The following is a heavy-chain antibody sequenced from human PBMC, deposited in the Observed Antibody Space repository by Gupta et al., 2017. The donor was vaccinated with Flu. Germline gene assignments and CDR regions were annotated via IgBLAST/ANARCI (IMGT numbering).Heavy chain of an antibody. CDR2: ISSSSSHI. D-gene: IGHD3-10*01. J-gene: IGHJ4*02. V-gene: IGHV3-21*02. CDR1: GFTFSAYS. Sequence: EVQLVESGGGLVKPGGSLSLSCSAAGFTFSAYSMTWVRQAPGKGLEWVSFISSSSSHIYYADSVKGRFTISRDNAKNSLYLQMDSLRDEDTAVYYCARVFSGADYWGQGTLVTVSS. CDR3: ARVFSGADY.